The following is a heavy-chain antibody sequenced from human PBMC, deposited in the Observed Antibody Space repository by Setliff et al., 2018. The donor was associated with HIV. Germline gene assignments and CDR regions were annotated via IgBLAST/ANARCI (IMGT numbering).Heavy chain of an antibody. CDR3: ASGKGVRGVIIRGGLDV. Sequence: GASVKVSCKAFGYTFTSYALNWVRRATGQGLEWMGWMNPNSGATGYAQKFKDRFIMTRDTSISTAYMELSSLTSEDTAVYYCASGKGVRGVIIRGGLDVWGKGTTVTVSS. CDR1: GYTFTSYA. CDR2: MNPNSGAT. D-gene: IGHD3-10*01. V-gene: IGHV1-8*01. J-gene: IGHJ6*04.